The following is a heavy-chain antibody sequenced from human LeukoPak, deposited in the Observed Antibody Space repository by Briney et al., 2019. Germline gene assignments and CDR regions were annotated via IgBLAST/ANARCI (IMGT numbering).Heavy chain of an antibody. CDR3: ARGGGVAARPVDY. CDR2: IHYTGAT. Sequence: PSETLSLTCAVPGGSITGYYWSWIRQTPGRGLEWVGEIHYTGATSYNPSLKSRVTISVDTSKNQFSLKLSSVTAADTAVYYCARGGGVAARPVDYWGQGTLVTVSS. CDR1: GGSITGYY. D-gene: IGHD6-6*01. V-gene: IGHV4-34*01. J-gene: IGHJ4*02.